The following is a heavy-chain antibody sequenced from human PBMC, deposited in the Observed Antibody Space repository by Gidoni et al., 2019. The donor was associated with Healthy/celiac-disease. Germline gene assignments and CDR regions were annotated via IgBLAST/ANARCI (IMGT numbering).Heavy chain of an antibody. CDR3: ARADRGYSGYDPLKGYYGMDV. CDR2: IIPIVGTA. Sequence: QVQLVQSGAEVKKPGSSVKVSCKASGSTFSSYAISWVRQAPGQGLEWMGGIIPIVGTANYAQKFQGRVTITADESTSTAYMELSSLRSEDTAVYYCARADRGYSGYDPLKGYYGMDVWGQGTTVTVSS. D-gene: IGHD5-12*01. CDR1: GSTFSSYA. J-gene: IGHJ6*02. V-gene: IGHV1-69*01.